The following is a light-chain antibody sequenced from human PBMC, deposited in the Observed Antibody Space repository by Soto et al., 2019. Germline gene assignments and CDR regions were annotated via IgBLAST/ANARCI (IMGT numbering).Light chain of an antibody. CDR2: GAA. CDR1: QSVSSN. CDR3: QPYHNRPPFT. J-gene: IGKJ3*01. V-gene: IGKV3-15*01. Sequence: EIVMTQSPATLSVSPGERATLSCRASQSVSSNLAWYQQKPGQAPRRRIYGAATSATGTPARFSGSGSGTAFNLTIRSLQSEDFAVYYWQPYHNRPPFTFGPGTKVDIK.